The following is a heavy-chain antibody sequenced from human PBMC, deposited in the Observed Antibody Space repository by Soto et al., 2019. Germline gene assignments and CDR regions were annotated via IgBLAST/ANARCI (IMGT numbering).Heavy chain of an antibody. Sequence: GASVKVSCKASGFTFTSSAVQWVRQARGQSIEWIGWIVVGSGNTNYAQKFQERVTITRDMSTSTAYMELSSLRSEDTAVYYCAENHFYDSSGSLGYFDYWGQGTLVTVSS. D-gene: IGHD3-22*01. J-gene: IGHJ4*02. V-gene: IGHV1-58*01. CDR1: GFTFTSSA. CDR3: AENHFYDSSGSLGYFDY. CDR2: IVVGSGNT.